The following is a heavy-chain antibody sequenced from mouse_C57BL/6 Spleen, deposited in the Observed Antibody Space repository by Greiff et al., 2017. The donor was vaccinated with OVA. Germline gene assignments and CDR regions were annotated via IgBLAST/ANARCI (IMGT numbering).Heavy chain of an antibody. CDR1: GFNIKDDY. J-gene: IGHJ1*01. CDR2: IDPENGDT. D-gene: IGHD1-1*01. Sequence: VQLQQSGAELVRPGASVKLSCTASGFNIKDDYMHWVKQRPEQGLEWIGWIDPENGDTEYASKFQGKATITADTSSNTAYLQLSSLTSEDTAVYYCTGYYGSSWYFDVWGPGTTVTVSS. V-gene: IGHV14-4*01. CDR3: TGYYGSSWYFDV.